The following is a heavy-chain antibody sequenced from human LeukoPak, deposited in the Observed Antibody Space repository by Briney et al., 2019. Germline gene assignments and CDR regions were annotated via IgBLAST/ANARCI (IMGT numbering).Heavy chain of an antibody. J-gene: IGHJ3*02. CDR1: GFTFSSYA. V-gene: IGHV3-23*01. CDR2: ISGSGGST. D-gene: IGHD6-19*01. Sequence: GGSLRLSCAASGFTFSSYAMSWVRQAPGKGLEWVSAISGSGGSTYYADSVKGRFTISRDNSKNTLYLQMNSLRAEDTAVYYCAKDIIPVAGTLGSAFDIWGQGTMVTVSS. CDR3: AKDIIPVAGTLGSAFDI.